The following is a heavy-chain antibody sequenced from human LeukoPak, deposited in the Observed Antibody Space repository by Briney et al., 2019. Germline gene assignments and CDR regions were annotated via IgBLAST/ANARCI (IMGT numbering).Heavy chain of an antibody. V-gene: IGHV3-66*01. CDR2: IYSGGST. J-gene: IGHJ3*02. CDR3: ARDQDIDAFDI. CDR1: GFTVSSNY. Sequence: GGSLRLSCAASGFTVSSNYMSWVRQAPGKGLEWVSVIYSGGSTYYADSVKGRFTISRDNSKNTQYLQMNSLRAEDTAVYYCARDQDIDAFDIWGQGTMVTVSS.